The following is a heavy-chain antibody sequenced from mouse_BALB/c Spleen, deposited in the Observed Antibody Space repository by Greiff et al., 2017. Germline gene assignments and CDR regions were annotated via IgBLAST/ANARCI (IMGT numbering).Heavy chain of an antibody. Sequence: VKLVESGPGLVAPSQSLSITCTVSGFSLTSYGVHWVRQPPGKGLEWLGVICAGGSTNYNSALMSRLSISKDNSKSQVFLKMNSLQTDDTAMYYCAIYYRYEAWFAYWGQGTLVTVSA. CDR1: GFSLTSYG. CDR2: ICAGGST. CDR3: AIYYRYEAWFAY. D-gene: IGHD2-14*01. J-gene: IGHJ3*01. V-gene: IGHV2-9*02.